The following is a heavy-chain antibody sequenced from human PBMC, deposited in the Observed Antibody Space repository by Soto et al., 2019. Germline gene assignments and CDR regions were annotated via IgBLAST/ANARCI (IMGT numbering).Heavy chain of an antibody. CDR3: ARHVPTDPFDP. J-gene: IGHJ5*02. CDR1: GYSFTTYW. Sequence: EVQLVQSGAEVKKPGESLRISCKGSGYSFTTYWINWVRQMPGKGLEWMGRIGLSDSYTHYSPSFQCHVTISADKSISTAYLQWSSMKASDTAMYYCARHVPTDPFDPWGQGTLVTVSS. D-gene: IGHD1-1*01. CDR2: IGLSDSYT. V-gene: IGHV5-10-1*03.